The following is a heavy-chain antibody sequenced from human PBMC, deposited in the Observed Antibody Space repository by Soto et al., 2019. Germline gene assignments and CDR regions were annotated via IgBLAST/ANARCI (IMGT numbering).Heavy chain of an antibody. CDR3: ARGSGRNYDFWSGYYSAGWFDP. CDR2: IYYSGST. V-gene: IGHV4-59*01. Sequence: PSETLSLTYSVSGGNISGYYWTWIRQPAGKGLEWIGYIYYSGSTNYNPSLKSRVTISVDTSKNQFSLKLSSVTAADAAVYYCARGSGRNYDFWSGYYSAGWFDPWGQGTLVTVSS. D-gene: IGHD3-3*01. J-gene: IGHJ5*02. CDR1: GGNISGYY.